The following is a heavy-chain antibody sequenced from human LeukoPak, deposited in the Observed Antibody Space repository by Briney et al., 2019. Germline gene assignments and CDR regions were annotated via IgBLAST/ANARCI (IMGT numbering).Heavy chain of an antibody. CDR3: ARLYDSSGYYNPDFDY. V-gene: IGHV1-18*01. CDR2: TSAYNGNT. J-gene: IGHJ4*02. Sequence: ASVKVSCKASGYTFTSYGISWVRQAPGQGLEWMGWTSAYNGNTNYAQKLQGRVTMTTDTSTSTAYMELRSLRSDDTAVYYCARLYDSSGYYNPDFDYWGQGTLVTVSS. D-gene: IGHD3-22*01. CDR1: GYTFTSYG.